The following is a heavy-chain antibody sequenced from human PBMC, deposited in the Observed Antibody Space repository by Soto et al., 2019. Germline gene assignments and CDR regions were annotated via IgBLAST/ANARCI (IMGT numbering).Heavy chain of an antibody. Sequence: PGGSLRLSCAASGFTFSTYAMSWVRQAPGKGLQWVSAISGSGGSTYYADPVKGRFTISRDNSRNTLYLQMNSLRAEDTAVYYCAKKFFDSSGYYYAFVYWGQGTLVTVSS. J-gene: IGHJ4*02. CDR3: AKKFFDSSGYYYAFVY. CDR2: ISGSGGST. CDR1: GFTFSTYA. V-gene: IGHV3-23*01. D-gene: IGHD3-22*01.